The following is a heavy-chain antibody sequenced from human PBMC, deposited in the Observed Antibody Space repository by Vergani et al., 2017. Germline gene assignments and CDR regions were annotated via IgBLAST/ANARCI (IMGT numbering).Heavy chain of an antibody. D-gene: IGHD3-22*01. CDR3: TRVGYYDSSGKEAFDI. V-gene: IGHV4-4*07. CDR2: IYTSGST. J-gene: IGHJ3*02. CDR1: GGSISTYY. Sequence: VQLQESGPGLVKPSETLSITCTVSGGSISTYYWSWIRQRAGKGLEWIGRIYTSGSTNYNPSLKSRVTMSVDTSKNQFSLKLSSVTAADTAVYYCTRVGYYDSSGKEAFDIWSQGTMVTVSS.